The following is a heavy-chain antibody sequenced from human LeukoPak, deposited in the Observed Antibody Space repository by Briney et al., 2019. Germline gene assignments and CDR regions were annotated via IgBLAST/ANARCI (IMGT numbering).Heavy chain of an antibody. D-gene: IGHD1-26*01. V-gene: IGHV1-2*02. CDR1: GYTFTHYY. CDR2: INPNSGDT. CDR3: ARGDQTGD. J-gene: IGHJ4*02. Sequence: GASVKVSCNASGYTFTHYYIHWVRQAPRHGLQWMGWINPNSGDTKYAQQFQGRVSMTRDTSITTAYMELSSLRSEDTAVYYCARGDQTGDWGQGTLVTVSS.